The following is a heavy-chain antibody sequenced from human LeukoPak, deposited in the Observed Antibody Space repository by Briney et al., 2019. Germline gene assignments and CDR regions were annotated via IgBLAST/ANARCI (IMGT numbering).Heavy chain of an antibody. J-gene: IGHJ4*02. Sequence: ASVKVSCKASGYTFTGYYMHWVRQAPGQGLEWMGWINPNSGGTNYAQKFQGRVTMTRDRSISTAYMELSRLRSDDTAVYYCARGGIAARRGVPVPFDYWGQGTLVTVSS. CDR3: ARGGIAARRGVPVPFDY. V-gene: IGHV1-2*02. CDR1: GYTFTGYY. D-gene: IGHD6-6*01. CDR2: INPNSGGT.